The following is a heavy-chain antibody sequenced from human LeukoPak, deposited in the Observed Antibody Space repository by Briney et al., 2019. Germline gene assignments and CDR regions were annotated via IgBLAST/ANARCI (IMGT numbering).Heavy chain of an antibody. CDR2: IIPVFVVA. Sequence: SLRVSSEPSGDTFITAAISCVRQAPGQGLEWRGGIIPVFVVANYAQEFQGRVTITADESTSTAYMELSSLRSEDTAVYYCARVGVYYDSSGRPAHAACDIWGQGTMVSVSS. CDR3: ARVGVYYDSSGRPAHAACDI. D-gene: IGHD3-22*01. V-gene: IGHV1-69*13. CDR1: GDTFITAA. J-gene: IGHJ3*02.